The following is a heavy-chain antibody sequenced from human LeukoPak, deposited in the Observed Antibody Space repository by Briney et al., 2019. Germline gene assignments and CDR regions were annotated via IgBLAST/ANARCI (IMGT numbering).Heavy chain of an antibody. Sequence: GGSLRLSCAASGFTFDDYGMSWVRQAPGKGLEWVSGITWNGGRTDYADFVKGRFTISRDSAKNSLYLQMNSLRAEDTAVYYCAELGITMIGGVWGKGTTVTISP. V-gene: IGHV3-20*04. D-gene: IGHD3-10*02. CDR3: AELGITMIGGV. J-gene: IGHJ6*04. CDR2: ITWNGGRT. CDR1: GFTFDDYG.